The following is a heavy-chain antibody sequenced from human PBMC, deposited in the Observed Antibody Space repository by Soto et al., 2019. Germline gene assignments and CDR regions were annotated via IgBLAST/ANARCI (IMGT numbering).Heavy chain of an antibody. CDR2: IYYSGST. V-gene: IGHV4-31*03. Sequence: QVQLQESGPGLVKPSQTLSLTCTVSGGSISSGGYYWSWIRQHPGKGLEWIGYIYYSGSTYYNPSLKSRVTISVDTSKNQFSLKLSSVTAADTAVYYCARDPGRGFAPYYFDYWGQGTLVTVSS. D-gene: IGHD3-10*01. CDR3: ARDPGRGFAPYYFDY. CDR1: GGSISSGGYY. J-gene: IGHJ4*02.